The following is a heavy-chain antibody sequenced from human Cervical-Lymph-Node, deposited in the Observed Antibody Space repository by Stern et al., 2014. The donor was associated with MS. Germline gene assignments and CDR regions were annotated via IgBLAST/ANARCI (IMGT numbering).Heavy chain of an antibody. V-gene: IGHV1-69*01. CDR1: GGTFSSYT. CDR2: IIPIFATT. CDR3: AREGIPGAGGTFDN. J-gene: IGHJ4*02. Sequence: QVQLMQSGAEVKKPGSSVKVSCKVSGGTFSSYTLNWVRQAPGQGLEWMGGIIPIFATTNYAQRFQGKVTITADGSTSTAYMEVTSLRSEDTEVYYCAREGIPGAGGTFDNWGQGTLVIVSS. D-gene: IGHD1-26*01.